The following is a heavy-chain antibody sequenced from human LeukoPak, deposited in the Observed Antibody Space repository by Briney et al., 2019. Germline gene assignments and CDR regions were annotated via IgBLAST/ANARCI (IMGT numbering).Heavy chain of an antibody. CDR1: GGSISSYY. V-gene: IGHV4-4*09. J-gene: IGHJ4*02. Sequence: SETLSLTCTVSGGSISSYYWSWIRQPPGKGLEWIGYIYTSGSTNYNPSLKSRVTISVDTSKNQFSLKLSSVTAADTAVHYCARLVVTAKVNYFDYWGQGTLVTVSS. D-gene: IGHD2-21*02. CDR3: ARLVVTAKVNYFDY. CDR2: IYTSGST.